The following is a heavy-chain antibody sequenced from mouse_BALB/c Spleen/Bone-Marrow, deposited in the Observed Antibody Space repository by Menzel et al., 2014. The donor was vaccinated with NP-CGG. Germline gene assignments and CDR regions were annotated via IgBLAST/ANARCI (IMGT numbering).Heavy chain of an antibody. Sequence: VQLQQSGGGLVHPGGSLNLSCQPSDFPSSNYGLSWVPQPPARSLALVPPINSNGGTTYYPDSVKGRFTISRDNAKNTLYLQMSSLKSEDTAMYFCARGLYYVAYGPGFAYWGQGTLVTVSA. V-gene: IGHV5-6-3*01. CDR1: DFPSSNYG. CDR2: INSNGGTT. D-gene: IGHD2-13*01. J-gene: IGHJ3*01. CDR3: ARGLYYVAYGPGFAY.